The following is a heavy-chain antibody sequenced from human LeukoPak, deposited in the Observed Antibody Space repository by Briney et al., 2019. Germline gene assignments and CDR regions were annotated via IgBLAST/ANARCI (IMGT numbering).Heavy chain of an antibody. CDR1: GGSISSYS. J-gene: IGHJ4*02. V-gene: IGHV4-59*01. CDR2: IYYSGST. D-gene: IGHD2-15*01. CDR3: ATHPPKVCTGGSCTDY. Sequence: SETLSLTCTVSGGSISSYSWSWIRQPPGKGLEWIGYIYYSGSTNYNPSLKSRVAISVNMSKNQFSLKLSSVTAADTAVYYCATHPPKVCTGGSCTDYWGQGTLVTVSS.